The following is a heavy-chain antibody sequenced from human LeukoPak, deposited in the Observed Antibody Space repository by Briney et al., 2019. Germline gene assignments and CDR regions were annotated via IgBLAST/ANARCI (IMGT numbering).Heavy chain of an antibody. CDR2: IYYNGGT. Sequence: SETQSLTCTVSGGSINNYYWSWIRQPAGRGLEWLGYIYYNGGTNYNPSLKSRLTISVDTSKNQFSLKLTSVTAADTAVYYCARLHALRAEEFDPWGQGTLVTVSS. CDR1: GGSINNYY. J-gene: IGHJ5*02. D-gene: IGHD3-16*01. V-gene: IGHV4-59*01. CDR3: ARLHALRAEEFDP.